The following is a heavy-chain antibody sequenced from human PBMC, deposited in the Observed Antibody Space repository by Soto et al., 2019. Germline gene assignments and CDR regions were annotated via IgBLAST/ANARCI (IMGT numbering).Heavy chain of an antibody. J-gene: IGHJ4*02. CDR2: ISYDGSNK. V-gene: IGHV3-30*18. Sequence: SLRLSCAASGFTFSSYGMHWVRQAPGKGLEWVAVISYDGSNKYYADSVKGRFTISRDNSKNTLYLQMNSLRAEDTAVYYCAKGSYVDYWGQGTLVTVSS. CDR3: AKGSYVDY. CDR1: GFTFSSYG.